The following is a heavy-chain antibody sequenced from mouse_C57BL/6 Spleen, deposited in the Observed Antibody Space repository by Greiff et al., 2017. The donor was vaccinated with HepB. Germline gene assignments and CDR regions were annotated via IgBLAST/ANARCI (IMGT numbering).Heavy chain of an antibody. CDR2: IYPGSGNT. J-gene: IGHJ2*01. CDR1: GYTFTDYY. D-gene: IGHD1-1*01. CDR3: ARYDYYGSSLDY. V-gene: IGHV1-76*01. Sequence: VQLQQSGAELVRPGASVKLSCKASGYTFTDYYINWVKQRPGQGLEWIARIYPGSGNTYYNEKFKGKATLTAEKSSSTAYMQLSSLTSEDSAVYFGARYDYYGSSLDYWGQGTTLTVSS.